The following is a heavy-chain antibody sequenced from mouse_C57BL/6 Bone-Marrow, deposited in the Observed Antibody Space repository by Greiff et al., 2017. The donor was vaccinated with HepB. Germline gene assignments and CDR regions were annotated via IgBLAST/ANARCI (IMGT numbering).Heavy chain of an antibody. Sequence: VQLQQPGAELVMPGASVKLSCKASGYTFTSYWMHWVKQRPGQGLEWIGEIDPSDSYTNYNQKFKGKSTLTVDKSSSTAYMQLSILTSEDSAVYYCARLLRDHYYAMDYWGQGTSVTVSS. V-gene: IGHV1-69*01. J-gene: IGHJ4*01. CDR1: GYTFTSYW. CDR2: IDPSDSYT. CDR3: ARLLRDHYYAMDY. D-gene: IGHD1-1*01.